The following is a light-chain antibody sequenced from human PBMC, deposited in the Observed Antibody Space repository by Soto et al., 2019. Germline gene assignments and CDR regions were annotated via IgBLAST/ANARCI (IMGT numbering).Light chain of an antibody. CDR1: QSISSY. J-gene: IGKJ1*01. CDR3: QEYQSYSRR. Sequence: DVKMYQSPSSLSASVGDRVTITCRASQSISSYLNWYQQKPGKAPKLLIYDASSLESGVPSRFSGSGSGTEFTLTISSLKPDDFATYYCQEYQSYSRRFGQGTKVDIK. CDR2: DAS. V-gene: IGKV1-5*01.